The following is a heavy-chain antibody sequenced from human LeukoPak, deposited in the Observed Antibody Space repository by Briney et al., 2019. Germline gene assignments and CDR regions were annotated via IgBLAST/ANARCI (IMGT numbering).Heavy chain of an antibody. J-gene: IGHJ6*03. CDR1: GFTFSSYE. V-gene: IGHV3-48*03. D-gene: IGHD6-19*01. Sequence: GGSLRLSCAASGFTFSSYEINWVRQAPGKGLEWVSYISSSGSTIYYADSVKGRFTISRDNAKNSLYLQMNSLRAEDTAVYYCARVGTQWLGQKSRYYYYYMDVWGKGTTVTVSS. CDR2: ISSSGSTI. CDR3: ARVGTQWLGQKSRYYYYYMDV.